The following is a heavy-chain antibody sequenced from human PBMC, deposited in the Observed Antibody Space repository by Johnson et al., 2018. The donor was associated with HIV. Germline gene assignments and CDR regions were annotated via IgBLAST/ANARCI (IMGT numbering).Heavy chain of an antibody. V-gene: IGHV3-30-3*01. D-gene: IGHD2-2*01. J-gene: IGHJ3*02. CDR2: ISYDGSNK. CDR3: AKGGGLLSDFDI. Sequence: QVQLVESGGGVVQPGRSLRLSCAASGFTFSSYAMHWVRHAPGKGLAWVAIISYDGSNKYSADSVKGRFTISRDNSKNTLYLQINSLSAEDTALYYCAKGGGLLSDFDIWGQWTRVTVSS. CDR1: GFTFSSYA.